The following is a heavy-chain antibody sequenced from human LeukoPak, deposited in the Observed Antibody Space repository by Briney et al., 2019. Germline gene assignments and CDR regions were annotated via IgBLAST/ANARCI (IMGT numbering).Heavy chain of an antibody. V-gene: IGHV4-34*01. CDR2: INQSGRT. D-gene: IGHD2-2*01. CDR3: ARSASYCNSSNCYLGTLDC. J-gene: IGHJ4*02. Sequence: PSETLSLTCAVYGGSFSGYHWSWIRQPPGKGLEWIGEINQSGRTNYNPSLKSRVTISVDTSKNQFSLKLSSVTAADTAVYYCARSASYCNSSNCYLGTLDCWGQGTLVTVSS. CDR1: GGSFSGYH.